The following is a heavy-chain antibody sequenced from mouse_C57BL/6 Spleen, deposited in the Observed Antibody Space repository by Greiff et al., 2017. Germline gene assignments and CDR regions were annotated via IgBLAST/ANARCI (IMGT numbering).Heavy chain of an antibody. V-gene: IGHV1-82*01. CDR1: GYAFSSSW. J-gene: IGHJ4*01. CDR3: ARSNRNYAMDY. CDR2: IYPGDGDT. D-gene: IGHD2-5*01. Sequence: QVQLQQSGPEPVKPGASVKISCKASGYAFSSSWMNWVKQRPGKGLEWIGRIYPGDGDTNYNGKFKGKATLTADKSSSTAYMQLSSLTSEDSAVYFCARSNRNYAMDYWGQGTSVTVSS.